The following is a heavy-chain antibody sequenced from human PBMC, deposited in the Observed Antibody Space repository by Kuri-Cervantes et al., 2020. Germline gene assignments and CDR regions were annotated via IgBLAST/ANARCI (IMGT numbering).Heavy chain of an antibody. CDR3: ARAVRRGYSYGTPGGY. Sequence: ASVKVSCKTSGYIFIGHYLYWVRQAPGQGLEWMGWMNPKSGNTGYAQKFQGRVTMTRSTSISTAYMELSSLRSEDTAVYYCARAVRRGYSYGTPGGYWGQGTLVTVSS. CDR2: MNPKSGNT. D-gene: IGHD5-18*01. V-gene: IGHV1-8*01. J-gene: IGHJ4*02. CDR1: GYIFIGHY.